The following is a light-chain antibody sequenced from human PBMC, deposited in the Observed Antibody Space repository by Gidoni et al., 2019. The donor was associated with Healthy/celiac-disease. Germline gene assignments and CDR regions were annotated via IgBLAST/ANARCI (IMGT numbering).Light chain of an antibody. Sequence: DIQMTQSPSSLSASVGDRVTITCRASQSISSYLNWYQKKPGKAHKLLIYAASSLQSGVPSRFSGSGSGTDFTLTISSLQPEDFATYYCQQSYSTPHTFGQGTKLEIK. J-gene: IGKJ2*01. CDR2: AAS. V-gene: IGKV1-39*01. CDR3: QQSYSTPHT. CDR1: QSISSY.